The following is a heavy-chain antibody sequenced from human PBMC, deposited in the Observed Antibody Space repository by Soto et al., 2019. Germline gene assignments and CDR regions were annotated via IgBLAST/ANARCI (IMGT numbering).Heavy chain of an antibody. J-gene: IGHJ3*02. V-gene: IGHV3-9*01. CDR2: ITWNSGSI. D-gene: IGHD2-15*01. Sequence: GGSLRLSCAASGFTFDDYAMHWVRQAPGKGLEWVSSITWNSGSIGYGDSVKGRFTISRDNAKNSLYLQMNSLRAEDTALYYCAKDVRDVAGFFEIWGQGTMVTVSS. CDR3: AKDVRDVAGFFEI. CDR1: GFTFDDYA.